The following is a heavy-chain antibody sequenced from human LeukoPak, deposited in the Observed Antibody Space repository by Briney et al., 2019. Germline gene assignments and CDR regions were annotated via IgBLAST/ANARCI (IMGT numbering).Heavy chain of an antibody. CDR1: GFTFSSYG. J-gene: IGHJ4*02. D-gene: IGHD3-3*01. V-gene: IGHV3-33*01. Sequence: GGSLRLSCAASGFTFSSYGMHWVRQAPGKGLEGVAVIWYDGSNKYCADSVKGRFTISRDNSKNTLYLQMNSLRAEDTAVYYCARGPYYDFWSGYSEYWGQGTLVTVSS. CDR2: IWYDGSNK. CDR3: ARGPYYDFWSGYSEY.